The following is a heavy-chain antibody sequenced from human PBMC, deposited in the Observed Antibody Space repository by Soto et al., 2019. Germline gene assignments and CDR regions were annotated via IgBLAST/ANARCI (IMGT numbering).Heavy chain of an antibody. D-gene: IGHD2-15*01. CDR1: GFTFSDHA. CDR3: AIDLWWYTH. V-gene: IGHV3-23*01. J-gene: IGHJ4*02. Sequence: EVQLLESGGGLVQPGGSLRLSCTASGFTFSDHAMTWVRQAPGKGLEWLSGISGGGSGAYYADSVKGLFTVSRANSNNTLFLQMDSLRVEDTAVYYCAIDLWWYTHWGQGTLVTVSS. CDR2: ISGGGSGA.